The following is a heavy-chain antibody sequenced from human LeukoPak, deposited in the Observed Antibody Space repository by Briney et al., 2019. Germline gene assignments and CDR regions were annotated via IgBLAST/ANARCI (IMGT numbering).Heavy chain of an antibody. CDR1: GFSFSTYW. J-gene: IGHJ4*02. V-gene: IGHV3-7*03. CDR3: ARTPRANLEWLPSFDY. Sequence: GGSLRLSCVASGFSFSTYWMTWVRRAQGKGLEWVANINQYGTEKYYGDSVKGRFTNSRDNAKNSLYLQMNSLRAEDTAVYYCARTPRANLEWLPSFDYWGQGTLVTVSS. D-gene: IGHD3-3*01. CDR2: INQYGTEK.